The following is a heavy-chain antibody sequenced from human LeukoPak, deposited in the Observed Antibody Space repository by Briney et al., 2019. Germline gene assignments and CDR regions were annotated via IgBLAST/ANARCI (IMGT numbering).Heavy chain of an antibody. D-gene: IGHD3-10*01. V-gene: IGHV4-59*08. CDR3: ARGEYYGSGSYYPEDY. J-gene: IGHJ4*02. CDR1: GGSISSYY. CDR2: IYYSGST. Sequence: SETLSLTCTVSGGSISSYYWSWIRQPPGKGLEWIGYIYYSGSTNYNPSLKSRVTISVDTSKNQFSLKLSSVTAADTAVYYCARGEYYGSGSYYPEDYWGQGTLVTVSS.